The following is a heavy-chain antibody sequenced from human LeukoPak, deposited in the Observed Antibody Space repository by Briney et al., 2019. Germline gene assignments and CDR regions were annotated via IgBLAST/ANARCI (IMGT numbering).Heavy chain of an antibody. D-gene: IGHD3-22*01. J-gene: IGHJ5*02. CDR1: GGSISSGSYY. Sequence: SQTLSLTCTVSGGSISSGSYYWSWIRQPAGKGLEWIGRIYTSGSTNYNPSLKSRVTISVDTSKNQFSLKLRSVTAADTAVYYCARDRDYYDIPQGWFDPWGQGTLVTVSS. V-gene: IGHV4-61*02. CDR2: IYTSGST. CDR3: ARDRDYYDIPQGWFDP.